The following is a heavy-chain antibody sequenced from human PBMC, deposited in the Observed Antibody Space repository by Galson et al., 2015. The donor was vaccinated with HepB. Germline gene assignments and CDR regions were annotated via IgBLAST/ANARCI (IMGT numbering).Heavy chain of an antibody. V-gene: IGHV3-30-3*01. CDR1: GFRFSSFD. CDR3: ARDLVSDVPDHLDY. J-gene: IGHJ4*02. Sequence: SLRLSCAASGFRFSSFDMHWVRQTPGKGLEWVAVISGGGGITIYAESVKGRFTISRDNPKNTLYLQMDSLGSDDTAVYFCARDLVSDVPDHLDYWGQGTLVIVSS. D-gene: IGHD1-14*01. CDR2: ISGGGGIT.